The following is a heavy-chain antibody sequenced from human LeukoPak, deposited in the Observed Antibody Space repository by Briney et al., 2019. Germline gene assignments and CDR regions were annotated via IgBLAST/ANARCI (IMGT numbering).Heavy chain of an antibody. CDR1: GFTFSSYS. V-gene: IGHV3-21*01. Sequence: GGSLRLSCAASGFTFSSYSMNWVRQAPGKGLEWVSSISSSSSYIYYADSVKGRFTISRDNAKNSLYLQMNSLRAEDTAVYYCAKVAGSGSPHGAFDIWGQGTMVTVSS. CDR3: AKVAGSGSPHGAFDI. J-gene: IGHJ3*02. D-gene: IGHD1-26*01. CDR2: ISSSSSYI.